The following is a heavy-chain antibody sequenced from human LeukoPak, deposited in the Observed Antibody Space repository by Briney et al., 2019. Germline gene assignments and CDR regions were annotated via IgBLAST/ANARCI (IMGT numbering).Heavy chain of an antibody. V-gene: IGHV3-21*01. Sequence: GGSLRLSCAASGFTFSSYSMNWVRQAPGKGLEWVSSISSSSSYIYYADSVKGRFTISRDNAKNSLYLQMNSLRAEDTAVYYCARDCGDSYGYPTDYYYYYMDVRGKGTTVTVSS. J-gene: IGHJ6*03. CDR3: ARDCGDSYGYPTDYYYYYMDV. CDR2: ISSSSSYI. CDR1: GFTFSSYS. D-gene: IGHD5-18*01.